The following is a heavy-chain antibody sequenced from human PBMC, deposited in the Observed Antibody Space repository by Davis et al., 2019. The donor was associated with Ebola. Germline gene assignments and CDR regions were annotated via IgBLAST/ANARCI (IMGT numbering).Heavy chain of an antibody. D-gene: IGHD2-2*01. J-gene: IGHJ4*02. CDR3: ARHFCSSASCYWYFDY. CDR2: INPSGGST. V-gene: IGHV1-46*02. Sequence: ASVKVSCKASGYTFNSYYIHWVRQAPGQGLEWMGIINPSGGSTTYAQKFQGRVTMTRDTSISTAYLELSRLTSDDTAVYYCARHFCSSASCYWYFDYWGQGTLVTVSS. CDR1: GYTFNSYY.